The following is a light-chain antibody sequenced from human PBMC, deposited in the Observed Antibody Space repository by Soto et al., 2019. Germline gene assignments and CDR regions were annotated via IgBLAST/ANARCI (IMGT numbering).Light chain of an antibody. J-gene: IGKJ5*01. Sequence: EVVMTQSPATLSVSPGERATLSFRASQSVSSNLAWYQQKDGQAPRLLIYDASTRATGVPDRFSGSGSGPEYTLTITRLEPEDFAVYSCQQYGFSPISFGQGTRLEIK. CDR2: DAS. CDR3: QQYGFSPIS. CDR1: QSVSSN. V-gene: IGKV3D-15*01.